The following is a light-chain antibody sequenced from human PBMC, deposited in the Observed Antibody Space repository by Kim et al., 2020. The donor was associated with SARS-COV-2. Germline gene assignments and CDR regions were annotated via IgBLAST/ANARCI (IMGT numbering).Light chain of an antibody. J-gene: IGKJ2*01. Sequence: DIQMTQSPSSLSASVGDRVTITCRASQSINSHLNWYQQKPGKAPKLLIYATSTLQSGVPSRFSGSGSGTDFTLTISSLHPDDFEPNNGKQSYSTRHTFGRGTKLEI. V-gene: IGKV1-39*01. CDR2: ATS. CDR1: QSINSH. CDR3: KQSYSTRHT.